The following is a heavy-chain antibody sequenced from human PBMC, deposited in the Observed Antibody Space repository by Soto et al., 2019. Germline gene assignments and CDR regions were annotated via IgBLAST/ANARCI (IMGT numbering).Heavy chain of an antibody. CDR3: ARDKITGLFDY. Sequence: SETLSLTCAVYGGSFSGYSWTWIRQPPGTGLEWIGEINHSGSTNYNPSLKSRVTISVDTSKNQFSLKLTSVTAADTAVYYCARDKITGLFDYWGQGTLVTV. D-gene: IGHD2-8*02. J-gene: IGHJ4*02. CDR2: INHSGST. CDR1: GGSFSGYS. V-gene: IGHV4-34*01.